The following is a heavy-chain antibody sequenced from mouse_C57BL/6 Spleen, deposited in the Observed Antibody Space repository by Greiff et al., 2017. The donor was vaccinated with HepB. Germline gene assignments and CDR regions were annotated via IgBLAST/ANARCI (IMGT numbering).Heavy chain of an antibody. CDR1: GFTFSDYY. J-gene: IGHJ4*01. D-gene: IGHD1-1*01. V-gene: IGHV5-16*01. CDR3: ARGRYYGSSYAMDY. Sequence: EVKVVESEGGLVQPGSSMKLSCTASGFTFSDYYMAWVRQVPEKGLEWVANINYDGSSTYYLDSLKSRFIISRDNAKNILYLQMSSLKSEDTATYYCARGRYYGSSYAMDYWGQGTSVTVSS. CDR2: INYDGSST.